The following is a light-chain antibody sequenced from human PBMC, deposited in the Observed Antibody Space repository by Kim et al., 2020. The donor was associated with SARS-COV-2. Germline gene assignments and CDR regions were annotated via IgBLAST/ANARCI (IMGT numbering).Light chain of an antibody. V-gene: IGLV10-54*01. CDR2: RNN. CDR1: SNNVGTQE. J-gene: IGLJ3*02. Sequence: QTATLTFTGNSNNVGTQEPACLPQHQARPPTLLSYRNNNRPSGFSERLSASKSGSTASLTITGLQPEDEADYYCSAWDSSLGVWVFGGGTQLTVL. CDR3: SAWDSSLGVWV.